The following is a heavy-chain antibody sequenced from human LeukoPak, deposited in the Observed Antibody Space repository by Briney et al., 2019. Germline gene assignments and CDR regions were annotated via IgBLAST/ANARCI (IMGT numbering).Heavy chain of an antibody. J-gene: IGHJ6*03. D-gene: IGHD6-13*01. V-gene: IGHV1-69*06. Sequence: SVKVSCKASGGTFSSYAISWVRQAPGQGLEWMGGIIPIFGTANYAQKFQGRVTITADKSTSTAYMGLSSLRSEDTAVYYCARDSQQQDYYYYYYMDVWGKGTTVTVSS. CDR2: IIPIFGTA. CDR1: GGTFSSYA. CDR3: ARDSQQQDYYYYYYMDV.